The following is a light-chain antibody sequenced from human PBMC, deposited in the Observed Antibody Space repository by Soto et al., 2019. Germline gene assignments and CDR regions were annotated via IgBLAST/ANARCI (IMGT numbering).Light chain of an antibody. Sequence: QSVLTQPPSASGSPGQSVAISCTGTSSDVGGYNYVSWYQQQPGKAPKLMIYDVNNRASGVSGRFSGSKSGTTASLTISGLQAEDEANHYCTSYTPGGAFVVFGGGTKLTVL. V-gene: IGLV2-8*01. J-gene: IGLJ2*01. CDR3: TSYTPGGAFVV. CDR1: SSDVGGYNY. CDR2: DVN.